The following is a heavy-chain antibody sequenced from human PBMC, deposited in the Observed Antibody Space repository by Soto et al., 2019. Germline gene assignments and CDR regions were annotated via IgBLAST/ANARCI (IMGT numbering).Heavy chain of an antibody. J-gene: IGHJ6*02. D-gene: IGHD2-15*01. Sequence: GGSLRLSCTASGFTFGDYAVNWVRQAPGKGLEWVGLIRSKAYGGTPEYAASVKGRFTISRDDSKSIAYLQMNSLKTEDAAVFYCARSLLNGMDVWGQGTTVTVPS. CDR1: GFTFGDYA. V-gene: IGHV3-49*04. CDR3: ARSLLNGMDV. CDR2: IRSKAYGGTP.